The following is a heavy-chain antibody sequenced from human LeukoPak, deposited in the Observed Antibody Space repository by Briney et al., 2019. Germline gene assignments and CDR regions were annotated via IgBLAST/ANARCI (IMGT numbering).Heavy chain of an antibody. J-gene: IGHJ4*02. CDR1: GFSFSNYW. V-gene: IGHV3-7*01. CDR2: IKEDGSEK. D-gene: IGHD2-2*01. CDR3: AREAYQLAVFDY. Sequence: GGSLRLSCAGSGFSFSNYWMSWVRQAPGKGLEWVANIKEDGSEKYYVDSVKGRFTISRDNAKNSLDLQMNSLRAEDTAVYYCAREAYQLAVFDYWGQGTLVTVSS.